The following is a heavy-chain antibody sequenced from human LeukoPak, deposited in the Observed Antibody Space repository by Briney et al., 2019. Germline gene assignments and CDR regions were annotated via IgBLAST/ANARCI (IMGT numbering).Heavy chain of an antibody. Sequence: PSETLSLTCTVSGGSISSYYWSWIRQPPGKGLEWIGYIYYSGSTNYNPSPKSRVTISVDTSKHQFSLKLSSVTAADTAVYYCARGIVFQWDLSGHWFDPWGQGTLVTVSS. CDR1: GGSISSYY. V-gene: IGHV4-59*01. CDR2: IYYSGST. J-gene: IGHJ5*02. D-gene: IGHD1-26*01. CDR3: ARGIVFQWDLSGHWFDP.